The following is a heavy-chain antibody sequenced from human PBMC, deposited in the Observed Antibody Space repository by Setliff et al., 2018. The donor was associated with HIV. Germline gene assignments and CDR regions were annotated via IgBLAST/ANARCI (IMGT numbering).Heavy chain of an antibody. CDR2: IYYRGAT. D-gene: IGHD3-22*01. CDR3: ARPYDSLYG. Sequence: SETLSLTCTVSGGSISNSDFYWGWIRQSPGKGLGLIGSIYYRGATYYNPTLQSRVTISADTSKNQFYLKLTSVTAADTAIYYCARPYDSLYGWGQGVLVTVSS. CDR1: GGSISNSDFY. V-gene: IGHV4-39*01. J-gene: IGHJ1*01.